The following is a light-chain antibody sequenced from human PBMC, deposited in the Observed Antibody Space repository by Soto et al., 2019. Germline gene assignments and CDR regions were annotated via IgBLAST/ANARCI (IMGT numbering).Light chain of an antibody. V-gene: IGKV1-39*01. Sequence: DIQMTQSPSSLSASVGDRVTITCRASQSISSYLNWYQQKPGKAPKLLIYAASSLHSGVPSRFSGSGSGTDYSITISSLGPEDFGTCSSQQSCSSQWTLGQGAKVDIK. CDR3: QQSCSSQWT. J-gene: IGKJ1*01. CDR2: AAS. CDR1: QSISSY.